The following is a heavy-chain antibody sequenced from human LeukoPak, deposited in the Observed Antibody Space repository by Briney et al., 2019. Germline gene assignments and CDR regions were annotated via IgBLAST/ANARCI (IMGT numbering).Heavy chain of an antibody. D-gene: IGHD1-14*01. V-gene: IGHV1-2*02. CDR2: INPNSGGT. J-gene: IGHJ4*02. CDR1: GYTFTGYY. Sequence: ASVKVSCKASGYTFTGYYMHWVREAPGQGLEWMGWINPNSGGTNYAQKFQGRVTMTRDTSISTAYMELSRVRSDDTAVYYCARVIPGPGPFDYWGQGTLVTVSS. CDR3: ARVIPGPGPFDY.